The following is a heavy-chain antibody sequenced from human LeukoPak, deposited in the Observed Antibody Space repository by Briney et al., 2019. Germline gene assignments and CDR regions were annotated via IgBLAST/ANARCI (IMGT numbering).Heavy chain of an antibody. CDR2: IWYDGSNK. V-gene: IGHV3-33*06. D-gene: IGHD6-13*01. Sequence: GGSLRLSCAASGFTFSSYGMHWVRQAPGKGLEWVAVIWYDGSNKYYADSVKGRFTISRDNSKNILYLRINSLRADDTAVYYCAKEVVVSAAVGTVGFDPWGQETLVIVSS. CDR1: GFTFSSYG. CDR3: AKEVVVSAAVGTVGFDP. J-gene: IGHJ5*02.